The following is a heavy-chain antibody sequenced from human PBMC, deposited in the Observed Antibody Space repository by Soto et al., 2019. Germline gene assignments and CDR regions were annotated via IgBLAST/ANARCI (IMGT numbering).Heavy chain of an antibody. CDR2: IWYDGSNK. D-gene: IGHD4-17*01. V-gene: IGHV3-33*01. CDR1: GFTFSSYG. J-gene: IGHJ6*02. Sequence: QVQLVESGGGVVQPGRSLRLSCAASGFTFSSYGMHWVRQAPGKGLEWVAVIWYDGSNKYYADSVKGRFTISRDNSNNTLYLQMNSLRAEDTAVYYCARVYGDYVPPYYYGMDVWGQGTTVTVSS. CDR3: ARVYGDYVPPYYYGMDV.